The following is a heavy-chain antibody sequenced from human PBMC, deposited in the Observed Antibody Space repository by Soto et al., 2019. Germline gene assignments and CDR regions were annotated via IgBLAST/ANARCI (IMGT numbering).Heavy chain of an antibody. CDR2: ISSSSSTI. V-gene: IGHV3-48*04. CDR1: GFTFSSYS. D-gene: IGHD6-19*01. CDR3: ARDFSSGPTDY. Sequence: QSGGSLRLSCAASGFTFSSYSMNWVRQAPGKGLEWVSYISSSSSTIYYADSVKGRFTISRDNAKNSLYLQMNSLRAEDTAVYYCARDFSSGPTDYWGQGTLVTVSS. J-gene: IGHJ4*02.